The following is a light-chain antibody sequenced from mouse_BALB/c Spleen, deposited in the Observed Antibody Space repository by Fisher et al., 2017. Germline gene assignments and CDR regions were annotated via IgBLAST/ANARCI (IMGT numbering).Light chain of an antibody. CDR2: STS. Sequence: DIVITQSPAIMSASPGEKVTMTCSASSSVSSSYLHWYQRKSGASPKLWIYSTSNLASGVPARFSGSGSGTSYSLTISRVEAEDAATYYCQQWSSNPWTFGGGTKLEIK. J-gene: IGKJ1*01. CDR1: SSVSSSY. CDR3: QQWSSNPWT. V-gene: IGKV4-57-1*01.